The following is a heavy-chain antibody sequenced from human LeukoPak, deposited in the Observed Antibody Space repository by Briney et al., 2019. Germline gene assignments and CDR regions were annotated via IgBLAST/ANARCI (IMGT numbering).Heavy chain of an antibody. D-gene: IGHD5-24*01. V-gene: IGHV3-23*01. Sequence: GGSLRLSCVVSGFTFGNYAMGWLRQAPGRRPEWVSSLTDNGGTTYYVDSVKGRFAISRDNSKNTLYLHMNSLRADDTAVYYCVKKRDAFDIWGQGTVVTVSS. CDR2: LTDNGGTT. J-gene: IGHJ3*02. CDR1: GFTFGNYA. CDR3: VKKRDAFDI.